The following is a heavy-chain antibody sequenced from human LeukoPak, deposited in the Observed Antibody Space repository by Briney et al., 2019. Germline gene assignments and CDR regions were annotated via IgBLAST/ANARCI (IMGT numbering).Heavy chain of an antibody. CDR1: GFTFSSYS. CDR3: ASPYRIPDAFDI. V-gene: IGHV3-21*01. CDR2: ISSSSSYI. J-gene: IGHJ3*02. D-gene: IGHD2/OR15-2a*01. Sequence: PGGSLRLSCAASGFTFSSYSMNWVRQAPGKGLECVSSISSSSSYIYYADSVKGRFTISRDNAKNSLYLQMNSLRAEDTAVYYCASPYRIPDAFDIWGQGTMVTVSS.